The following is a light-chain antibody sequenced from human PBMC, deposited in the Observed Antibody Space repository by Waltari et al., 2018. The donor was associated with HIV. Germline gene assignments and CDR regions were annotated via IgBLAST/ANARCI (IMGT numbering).Light chain of an antibody. CDR2: HAS. CDR3: QQYGDWRG. J-gene: IGKJ2*03. V-gene: IGKV3-15*01. CDR1: QNINNN. Sequence: ELEMTQSPATLSVSPGEGATLPCRASQNINNNLAWYQQKPGQAPRLLIYHASTRAAGIPARFSGSGSGTEFTLTIGRLQSEDFAAYYCQQYGDWRGFGQETRLEI.